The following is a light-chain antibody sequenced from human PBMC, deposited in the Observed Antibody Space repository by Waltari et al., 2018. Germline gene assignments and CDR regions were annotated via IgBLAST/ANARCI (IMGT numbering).Light chain of an antibody. Sequence: QSGLTQPPSVSGAPGRRDTIPCTGSSSNIGAGYDVHWYQLLPGTAPKLLIYVNSSRPSGVPDRFSGSWSGTAASLAIAGLQAEDEADYCCQSYGSSLSGSVFGGGTKLTVL. CDR1: SSNIGAGYD. V-gene: IGLV1-40*01. CDR3: QSYGSSLSGSV. J-gene: IGLJ3*02. CDR2: VNS.